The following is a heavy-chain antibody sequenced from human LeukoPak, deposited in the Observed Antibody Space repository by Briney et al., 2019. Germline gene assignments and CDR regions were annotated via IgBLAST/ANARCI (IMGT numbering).Heavy chain of an antibody. CDR3: ARTPSGYYDYVWGSRTFDY. Sequence: SSETLSLTCAVYGGSFSGYYWSWIRQPPGKGLEWIGEINHSGSTNYNPSLKSRVTISVDTSKNQFSLKLSSVTAADTAVYYCARTPSGYYDYVWGSRTFDYWGQGTLVTVSS. J-gene: IGHJ4*02. V-gene: IGHV4-34*01. D-gene: IGHD3-16*01. CDR2: INHSGST. CDR1: GGSFSGYY.